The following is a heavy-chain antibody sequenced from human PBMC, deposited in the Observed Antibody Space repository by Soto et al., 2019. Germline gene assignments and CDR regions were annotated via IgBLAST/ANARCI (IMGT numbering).Heavy chain of an antibody. CDR1: GGSFSGYY. J-gene: IGHJ4*02. CDR3: ARVQRGIVVVPAARVAATPFDY. CDR2: INDSGST. Sequence: QVQLQQWGAGLLKPSETLSLTCAVYGGSFSGYYWSWIRQPPGKGLEWIGEINDSGSTNYNPSLKSLVTISVDTSKNQFSLKLSSVTAADTAVYYCARVQRGIVVVPAARVAATPFDYWGQGTLVTVSS. V-gene: IGHV4-34*01. D-gene: IGHD2-2*01.